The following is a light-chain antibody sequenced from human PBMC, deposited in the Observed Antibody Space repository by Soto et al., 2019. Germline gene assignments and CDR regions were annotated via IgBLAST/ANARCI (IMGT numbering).Light chain of an antibody. V-gene: IGKV3-11*01. CDR1: QSVGSY. Sequence: EIVLTQSPATLSLSPGERATLSCRASQSVGSYLAWYQQKPGQAPRLLIYDASNGATGTPARFSGSGSGTDFTLTLSSLEPEDFAVYYCQQRSKWPRTFGQGTKVEIK. CDR2: DAS. CDR3: QQRSKWPRT. J-gene: IGKJ1*01.